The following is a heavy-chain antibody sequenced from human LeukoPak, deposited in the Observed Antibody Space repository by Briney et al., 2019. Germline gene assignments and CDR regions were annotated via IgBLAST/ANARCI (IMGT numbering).Heavy chain of an antibody. J-gene: IGHJ4*02. D-gene: IGHD2-2*02. V-gene: IGHV1-18*01. CDR1: GYTFTSYG. Sequence: ASVKVSCKTSGYTFTSYGISWVRQAPGQGLEWMGWISAYNGNTHSAQKLQGRVTMTTDTSTSTAYMELRSLRSDDTAVYYCARGINPRPRYQLLYGHNFDYWGQGTLVTVSS. CDR2: ISAYNGNT. CDR3: ARGINPRPRYQLLYGHNFDY.